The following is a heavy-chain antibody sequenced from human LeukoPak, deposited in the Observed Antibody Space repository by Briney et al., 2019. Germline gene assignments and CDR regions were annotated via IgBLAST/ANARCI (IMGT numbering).Heavy chain of an antibody. J-gene: IGHJ4*02. CDR1: GFTFSSYA. Sequence: GASLRLSCAASGFTFSSYAMSWVRQAPGKGLEWVSAVSGSGGSTYYADSVKGRFTISRDNSKNTLYLQMNSLRAEDTAVYYCAKGRKAVAGSSTFDYWGQRTLVTVSS. CDR3: AKGRKAVAGSSTFDY. V-gene: IGHV3-23*01. CDR2: VSGSGGST. D-gene: IGHD6-19*01.